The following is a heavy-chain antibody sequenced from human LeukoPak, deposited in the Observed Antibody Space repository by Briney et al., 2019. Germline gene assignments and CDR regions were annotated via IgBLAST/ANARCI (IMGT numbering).Heavy chain of an antibody. CDR1: GYTFTSYG. CDR2: IYPGDSDT. V-gene: IGHV5-51*01. D-gene: IGHD3-10*01. CDR3: ARSGELPNYYYYGMDV. Sequence: KLSCKASGYTFTSYGISWVRQAPGQGLEWMGIIYPGDSDTRYSPSFKGQVTISADKSISTAYLQWSSLKASDTAMYYCARSGELPNYYYYGMDVWGQGTTVTVSS. J-gene: IGHJ6*02.